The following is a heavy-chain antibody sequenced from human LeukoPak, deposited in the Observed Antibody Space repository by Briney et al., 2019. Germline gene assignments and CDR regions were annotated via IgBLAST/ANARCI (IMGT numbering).Heavy chain of an antibody. CDR2: NNYDGTTT. CDR1: GFNFSSYW. D-gene: IGHD5-12*01. CDR3: GRGRLRGYSGYVIDY. V-gene: IGHV3-74*01. J-gene: IGHJ4*02. Sequence: GGSLRLSCAASGFNFSSYWMHWVRQAPGKGLVWISRNNYDGTTTSYADSVKGRFTISRDNAKNTLYLQMNSLRAEDTAAFYCGRGRLRGYSGYVIDYWGQGTPITVSS.